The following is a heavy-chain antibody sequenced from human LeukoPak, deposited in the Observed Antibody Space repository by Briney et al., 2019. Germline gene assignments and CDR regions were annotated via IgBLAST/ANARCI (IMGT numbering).Heavy chain of an antibody. CDR3: ARAGDYYGSGSYLNKQGVLDY. D-gene: IGHD3-10*01. CDR1: GGSISSSNW. J-gene: IGHJ4*02. Sequence: SETLSLTCAVSGGSISSSNWWSWVRQPPGKGLEWIGEIYYSGSTNYNPSLKSRVTISVDTSKNQFSLKLSSVTAADTAVYYCARAGDYYGSGSYLNKQGVLDYWGQGTLVTVSS. V-gene: IGHV4-4*02. CDR2: IYYSGST.